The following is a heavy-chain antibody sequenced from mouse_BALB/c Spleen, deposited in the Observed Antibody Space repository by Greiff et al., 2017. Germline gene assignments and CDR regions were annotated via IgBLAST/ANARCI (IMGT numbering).Heavy chain of an antibody. J-gene: IGHJ2*01. V-gene: IGHV1S137*01. Sequence: VKLVESGAELVRPGVSVKISCKGSGYTFTDYAMHWVKQSHAKSLEWIGVISTYYGDASYNQKFKGKATMTVDKSSSTAYMELARLTSEDSAIYYCARGLTGSLDYWGQGTTLTVSS. CDR1: GYTFTDYA. CDR2: ISTYYGDA. D-gene: IGHD4-1*01. CDR3: ARGLTGSLDY.